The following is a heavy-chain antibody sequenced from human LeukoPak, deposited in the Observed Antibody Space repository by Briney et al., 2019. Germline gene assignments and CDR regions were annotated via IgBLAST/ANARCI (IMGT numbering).Heavy chain of an antibody. D-gene: IGHD2-15*01. CDR3: ATAGGDGSRTGFDP. CDR1: GFTFSRYW. J-gene: IGHJ5*02. V-gene: IGHV3-74*01. Sequence: PGGSLRLSCAYSGFTFSRYWMHWVRQTPGKGLVWVSCISADGSVTRYADSVKGRFTISRDNTKSTLYLQMHSLRAEDTAVYYCATAGGDGSRTGFDPWGQGTLVTVSS. CDR2: ISADGSVT.